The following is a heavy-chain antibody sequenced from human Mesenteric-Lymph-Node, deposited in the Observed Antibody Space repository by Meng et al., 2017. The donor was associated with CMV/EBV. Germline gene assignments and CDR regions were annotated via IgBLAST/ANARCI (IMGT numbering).Heavy chain of an antibody. CDR2: IHYSGNT. D-gene: IGHD1-14*01. CDR1: CDCFSSVSYY. V-gene: IGHV4-61*01. Sequence: CTFSCDCFSSVSYYLTWIRQPPWKGLECIGYIHYSGNTNYNPSLRSRVTISVDTSKSQFFLNLKSVTAADTAVYYCARDSDNGNLDHWGQGTLVTVSS. CDR3: ARDSDNGNLDH. J-gene: IGHJ4*02.